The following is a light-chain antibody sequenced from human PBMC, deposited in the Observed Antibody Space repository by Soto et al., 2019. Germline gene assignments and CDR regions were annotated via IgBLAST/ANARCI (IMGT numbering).Light chain of an antibody. Sequence: EVVLTQSQGTLSLSPGETTTLSCRASQSIRTSLAWYQQKPGQAPRLVIFDASNRANGVPARFGGSGSGTDFTLTINSLEPEDFAVYYCQQRNVSPPIPFGHGRLLETK. CDR2: DAS. J-gene: IGKJ5*01. CDR1: QSIRTS. V-gene: IGKV3-11*01. CDR3: QQRNVSPPIP.